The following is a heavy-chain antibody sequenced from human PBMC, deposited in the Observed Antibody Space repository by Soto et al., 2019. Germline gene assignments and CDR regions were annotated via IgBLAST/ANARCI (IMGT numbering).Heavy chain of an antibody. CDR3: ATMGGGYYDFWSGYVNYYYYGMDV. D-gene: IGHD3-3*01. J-gene: IGHJ6*02. CDR2: IYYSGST. CDR1: GGSISSGGYY. Sequence: SEALSLTCTVSGGSISSGGYYWSWIRQHPGKGLEWIGYIYYSGSTYYNPSLKSRVTISVDTSKNQFSLKLSSVTAADTAVYYCATMGGGYYDFWSGYVNYYYYGMDVWGQGPTVTVSS. V-gene: IGHV4-31*03.